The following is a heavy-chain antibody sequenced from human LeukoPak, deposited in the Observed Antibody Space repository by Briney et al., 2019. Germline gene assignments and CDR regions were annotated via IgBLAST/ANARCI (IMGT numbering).Heavy chain of an antibody. CDR2: INHSGST. CDR3: ARRYCSSTSCSPWDY. Sequence: PSETLSLTCAVYGGSFSGYYWSWIRQPPGKGLEWIGEINHSGSTNYNPSLKSRVTISVDTSKNQFSLKLSSVTAADTAVYYCARRYCSSTSCSPWDYWGQGTLVTVSS. J-gene: IGHJ4*02. V-gene: IGHV4-34*01. CDR1: GGSFSGYY. D-gene: IGHD2-2*01.